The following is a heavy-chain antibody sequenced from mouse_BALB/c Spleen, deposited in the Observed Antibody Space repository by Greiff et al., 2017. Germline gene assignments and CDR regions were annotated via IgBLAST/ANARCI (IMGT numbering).Heavy chain of an antibody. CDR1: GYSITSDYA. V-gene: IGHV3-2*02. CDR2: ISYSGST. CDR3: ARKANWDGWYFDV. J-gene: IGHJ1*01. Sequence: DVQLVESGPGLVKPSQSLSLTCTVTGYSITSDYAWNWIRQFPGNKLEWMGYISYSGSTSYNPSLKSRISITRDTSKNQYYLQLNSVTTEDTATYYCARKANWDGWYFDVWGAGTTVTVSS. D-gene: IGHD4-1*01.